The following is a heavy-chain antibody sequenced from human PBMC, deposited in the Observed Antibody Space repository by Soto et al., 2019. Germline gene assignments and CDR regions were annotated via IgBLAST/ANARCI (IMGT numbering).Heavy chain of an antibody. CDR1: GGSVSSGSYY. V-gene: IGHV4-61*01. Sequence: KASETLSLTCTVSGGSVSSGSYYWSWIRQPPGKGLEWIGYIYYSGSTNYNPSLKSRVTISVDTSKNQFSLKLSSVTAADTAVYYCASEYSSSSSFDYWGQGTLVTVSS. D-gene: IGHD6-6*01. CDR3: ASEYSSSSSFDY. J-gene: IGHJ4*02. CDR2: IYYSGST.